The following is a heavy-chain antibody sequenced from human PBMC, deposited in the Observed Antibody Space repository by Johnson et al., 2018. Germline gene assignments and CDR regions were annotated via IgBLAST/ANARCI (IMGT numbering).Heavy chain of an antibody. CDR2: IIPIFGTA. CDR1: GGTFSSNA. CDR3: AGGRLAVGFDI. Sequence: QVQLVESGAEVKKPGSSVKVSCKASGGTFSSNAISWVRQAPGQGLEWMGGIIPIFGTANYAQKFRGRVTMTRNTSISTAYMELSSLRSEDTAVYYCAGGRLAVGFDIWGQGTMVTVSS. J-gene: IGHJ3*02. V-gene: IGHV1-69*06.